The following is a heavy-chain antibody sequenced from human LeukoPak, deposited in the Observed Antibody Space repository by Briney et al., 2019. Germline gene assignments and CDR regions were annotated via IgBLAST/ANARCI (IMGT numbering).Heavy chain of an antibody. CDR3: AKTQGYYDA. J-gene: IGHJ5*02. CDR1: GFTFSNYA. D-gene: IGHD2-15*01. Sequence: GGSLRLSCAVSGFTFSNYAMSWVRQAPGKGLELVSGIYGSDDKTVYGDAVKGRFTISRDNSKNTLYLQMNSLRADDTAVYYCAKTQGYYDAWGQGALVTVSS. CDR2: IYGSDDKT. V-gene: IGHV3-23*01.